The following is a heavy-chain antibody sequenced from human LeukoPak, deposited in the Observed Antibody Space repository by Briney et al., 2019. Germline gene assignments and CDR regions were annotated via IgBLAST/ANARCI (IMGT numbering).Heavy chain of an antibody. CDR2: ISSDGSYK. Sequence: PGGSLRLSCAASGFTFSLYAMHWLRQAPGKGLEWVAFISSDGSYKYYADSAKGRFTISRDNSKNTLYLQMNSPRDEDTAVYYCDPHDRSSHFWGQGTLVTVSS. V-gene: IGHV3-30*04. CDR3: DPHDRSSHF. J-gene: IGHJ4*02. D-gene: IGHD6-6*01. CDR1: GFTFSLYA.